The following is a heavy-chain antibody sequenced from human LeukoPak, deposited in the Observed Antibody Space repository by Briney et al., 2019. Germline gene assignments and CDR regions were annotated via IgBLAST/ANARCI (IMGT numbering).Heavy chain of an antibody. Sequence: SQTLSLTCAISGDSVSSNSVTWNWIRQSPSRGLEWLGRTYHRSTWYNDYAVSVRGRITVNPDTSKNQFSLHLNSVTPEDTAVYYCARRLTQYDCFDPWGEGILVTVSS. J-gene: IGHJ5*02. CDR3: ARRLTQYDCFDP. V-gene: IGHV6-1*01. D-gene: IGHD2-2*01. CDR2: TYHRSTWYN. CDR1: GDSVSSNSVT.